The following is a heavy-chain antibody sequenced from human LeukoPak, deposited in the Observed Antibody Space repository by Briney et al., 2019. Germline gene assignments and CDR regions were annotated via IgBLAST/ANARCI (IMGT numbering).Heavy chain of an antibody. V-gene: IGHV1-18*01. Sequence: ASVKVSCKASGYTFSSYGISWVRQAPGQGLEWMGWISAYSGNTHYAQKFQGRVTMTTDTSTTTAYMELRGLRSDDTAVYYCARAEKPNWGNYYYYCLDVWGKGTTVTVSS. CDR1: GYTFSSYG. CDR2: ISAYSGNT. CDR3: ARAEKPNWGNYYYYCLDV. D-gene: IGHD7-27*01. J-gene: IGHJ6*03.